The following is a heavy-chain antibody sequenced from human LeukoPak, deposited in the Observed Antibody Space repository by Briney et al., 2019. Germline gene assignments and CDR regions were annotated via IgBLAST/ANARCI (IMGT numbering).Heavy chain of an antibody. V-gene: IGHV3-7*01. Sequence: GGSLRLSCAASGFTFTNYWMTWVRQAPGKGLEWVANIKQDGSEKYYVDSVEGRFTISRDNAKNSLYLQMNSLRAEDTAVYYCARASTRYYDILTGSEDFDYWGQGTLVTVSS. J-gene: IGHJ4*02. CDR2: IKQDGSEK. CDR3: ARASTRYYDILTGSEDFDY. D-gene: IGHD3-9*01. CDR1: GFTFTNYW.